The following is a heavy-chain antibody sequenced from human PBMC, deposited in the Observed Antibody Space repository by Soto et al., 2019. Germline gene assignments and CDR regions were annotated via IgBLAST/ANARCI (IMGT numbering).Heavy chain of an antibody. D-gene: IGHD6-19*01. Sequence: GSMRLSRAVSGFPFSSYEMNWVSPDKRKGLEWVLFISSSGKSIYYAYSVKGRFAIARDNAKNSMFLQMNSLRAEDTAVYYCSSYSGYGWAPSVNPFFAYLVHGTPVTVSS. J-gene: IGHJ4*01. CDR1: GFPFSSYE. CDR2: ISSSGKSI. V-gene: IGHV3-48*03. CDR3: SSYSGYGWAPSVNPFFAY.